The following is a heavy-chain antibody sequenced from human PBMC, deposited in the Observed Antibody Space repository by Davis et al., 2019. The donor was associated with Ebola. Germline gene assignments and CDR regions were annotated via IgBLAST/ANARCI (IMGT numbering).Heavy chain of an antibody. Sequence: PSKTLSPTFAMYGASLNGYYWRWLRQPPGEGLVWIGEISHSGSTNDNPSLKSRLTISVDTSKNQFSLKVRSVTAADTAVYYCARAGYSSSRGWLDPWGQGTHVTVSS. J-gene: IGHJ5*02. D-gene: IGHD2-2*01. CDR3: ARAGYSSSRGWLDP. V-gene: IGHV4-34*01. CDR1: GASLNGYY. CDR2: ISHSGST.